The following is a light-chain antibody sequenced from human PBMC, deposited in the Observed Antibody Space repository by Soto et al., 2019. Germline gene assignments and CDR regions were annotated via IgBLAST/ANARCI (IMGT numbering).Light chain of an antibody. CDR3: QQYKGYWT. J-gene: IGKJ1*01. V-gene: IGKV1-5*03. CDR1: QSISDS. Sequence: DIQMTQSPSTLSASVGDRVTITCRASQSISDSLAWYQQKPGKAPKLLIYEASSLKSGVPSRFSGSRSGTEYTLTISSLPPDDFATYYCQQYKGYWTFGQGTKVEIK. CDR2: EAS.